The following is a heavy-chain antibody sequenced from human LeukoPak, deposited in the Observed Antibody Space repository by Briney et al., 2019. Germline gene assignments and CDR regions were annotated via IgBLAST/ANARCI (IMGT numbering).Heavy chain of an antibody. CDR1: GGSFSGYY. Sequence: PSETLSLTCALYGGSFSGYYWIGIRQPPGKGLEWIGEINHSGSTNYNPSLKSRVTISVDTSKNQFSLKLSSVTAADTAVYYCARRSAARYSSSWYKGNWFDPWGQGTLVTVSS. CDR3: ARRSAARYSSSWYKGNWFDP. D-gene: IGHD6-13*01. J-gene: IGHJ5*02. CDR2: INHSGST. V-gene: IGHV4-34*01.